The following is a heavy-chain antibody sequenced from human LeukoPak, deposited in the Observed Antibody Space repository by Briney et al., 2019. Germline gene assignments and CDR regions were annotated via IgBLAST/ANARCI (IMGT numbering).Heavy chain of an antibody. CDR2: IYPGDSET. CDR1: GYSFTTYW. D-gene: IGHD2/OR15-2a*01. V-gene: IGHV5-51*01. CDR3: ARQQYLAFDI. Sequence: ESLKISRKGSGYSFTTYWIAWLRLMPGKGLEWMGIIYPGDSETRYSTSFQGQVTISADKSISTAYLQWSSLKASDTAIYYCARQQYLAFDIWGQGTMVTVSS. J-gene: IGHJ3*02.